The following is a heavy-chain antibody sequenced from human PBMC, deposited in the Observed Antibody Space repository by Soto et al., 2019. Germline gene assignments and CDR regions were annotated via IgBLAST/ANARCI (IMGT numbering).Heavy chain of an antibody. CDR1: GGSISSSSYY. Sequence: QLQLQESGPGLVKPSETLSLTCIVSGGSISSSSYYWGWIRQPPGKGLEWIGSIYYSGSTYYNPSLKSRVTISVDTSKNQFSLKLSSVTAADTAVYYCARLTYSSGWYFDYWGQGTLVTVSS. V-gene: IGHV4-39*01. D-gene: IGHD6-19*01. CDR2: IYYSGST. CDR3: ARLTYSSGWYFDY. J-gene: IGHJ4*02.